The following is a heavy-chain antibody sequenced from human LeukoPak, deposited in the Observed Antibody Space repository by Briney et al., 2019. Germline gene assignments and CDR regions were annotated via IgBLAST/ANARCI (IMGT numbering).Heavy chain of an antibody. CDR1: GGSINSYY. J-gene: IGHJ5*02. Sequence: PSETLSLTCTVSGGSINSYYWSWIRQPPGKGLEWIGYIYYSGSTNYNPSLKSRVTISVDTSKNQFSLKLSSVTAADTAVYYCAGCSGGSCYDWFDPWGQGTLVTVSS. CDR3: AGCSGGSCYDWFDP. V-gene: IGHV4-59*01. CDR2: IYYSGST. D-gene: IGHD2-15*01.